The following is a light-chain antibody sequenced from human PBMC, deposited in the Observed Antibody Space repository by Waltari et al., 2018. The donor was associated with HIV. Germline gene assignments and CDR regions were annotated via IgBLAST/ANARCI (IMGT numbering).Light chain of an antibody. J-gene: IGLJ2*01. CDR3: QSYDRGLSGPI. Sequence: QSVLTQPPSVSGAPGQRVTISCTGSSSNLVAASAVDWYQQLPRTAPKLLIYGNHNRPSGVPDRFSASKSGTSASLAITGLQTEDEADYYCQSYDRGLSGPIFGGGTKVTVL. CDR1: SSNLVAASA. CDR2: GNH. V-gene: IGLV1-40*01.